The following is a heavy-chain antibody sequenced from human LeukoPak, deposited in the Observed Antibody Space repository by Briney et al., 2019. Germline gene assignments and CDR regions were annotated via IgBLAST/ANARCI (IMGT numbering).Heavy chain of an antibody. J-gene: IGHJ4*02. CDR3: AKDHFLFDY. CDR2: IRYDGSNK. V-gene: IGHV3-30*02. Sequence: GGSLRLSCAASGFTFSSYGMHWVRQAPGKGLEWVAFIRYDGSNKDYADPVKGRFTISRDNSKNTLYLQMNSLRAGDTAVYYCAKDHFLFDYWGQGTLVTVSS. CDR1: GFTFSSYG.